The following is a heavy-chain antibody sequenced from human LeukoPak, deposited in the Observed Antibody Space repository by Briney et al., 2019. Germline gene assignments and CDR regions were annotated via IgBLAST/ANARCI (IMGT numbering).Heavy chain of an antibody. D-gene: IGHD3-22*01. CDR1: GFTFNDYG. CDR3: ARPYSYESTALDY. V-gene: IGHV3-20*04. CDR2: INWNGGST. J-gene: IGHJ4*02. Sequence: GGSLRLSCAVSGFTFNDYGMSWVRQAPGKGLEWVSGINWNGGSTDYADSVKGRFTISRDNAKNSLYLQMNSLTAEDTALYYCARPYSYESTALDYWGQGTLVTVSS.